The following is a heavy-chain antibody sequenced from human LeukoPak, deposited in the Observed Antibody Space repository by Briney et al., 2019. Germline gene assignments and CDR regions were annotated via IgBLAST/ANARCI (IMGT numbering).Heavy chain of an antibody. CDR3: ARVRGYGDYYFDY. V-gene: IGHV4-4*07. CDR2: IYTSGST. CDR1: GGSISSYY. D-gene: IGHD4-17*01. J-gene: IGHJ4*02. Sequence: SETLSLTCTVSGGSISSYYWSWIRQPAGKGLEWIGRIYTSGSTNYNPSLKSRVTISVDKSKNQFPLKLSSVTAADTAVYYCARVRGYGDYYFDYWGQGTLVTVSS.